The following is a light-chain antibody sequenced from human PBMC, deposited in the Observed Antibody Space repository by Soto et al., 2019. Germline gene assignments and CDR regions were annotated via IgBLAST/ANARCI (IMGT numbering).Light chain of an antibody. CDR2: GAS. CDR1: QSVSSSY. Sequence: EIVLTQSPGTLSLSPGERATLSCRASQSVSSSYLAWYQQKPGQAPRLLIYGASSRATGIPDRFSGSGSGTHFTLTISRLERAALAVYYCHQYGTSPLTFGGGTKVEIK. J-gene: IGKJ4*01. V-gene: IGKV3-20*01. CDR3: HQYGTSPLT.